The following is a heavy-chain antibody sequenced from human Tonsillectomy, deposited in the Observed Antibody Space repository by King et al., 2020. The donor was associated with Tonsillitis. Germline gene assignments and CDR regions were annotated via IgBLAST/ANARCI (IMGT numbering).Heavy chain of an antibody. CDR2: IKQDGSEK. D-gene: IGHD3-22*01. V-gene: IGHV3-7*01. J-gene: IGHJ3*02. CDR3: ARGSPYYDSSGYYSHGGAFDI. Sequence: VQLVESGGGLVQPGGSLRLSCAASGFTFSSYWMSWVRQAPGKGLEWVANIKQDGSEKYYVDSVKGRFTISRDNAKNSLYLQMNSLRAEDTAVYYCARGSPYYDSSGYYSHGGAFDIWGQGTMVTVSS. CDR1: GFTFSSYW.